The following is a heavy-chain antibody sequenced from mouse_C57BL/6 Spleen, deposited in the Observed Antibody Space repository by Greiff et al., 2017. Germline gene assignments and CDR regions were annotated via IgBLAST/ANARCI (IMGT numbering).Heavy chain of an antibody. CDR1: GYTFTSYW. J-gene: IGHJ2*01. V-gene: IGHV1-72*01. CDR3: ARSYSGSSFDY. Sequence: QVQLQQPGAELVKPGASVKLSCKASGYTFTSYWMHWVKQRPGRGLEWIGRIDTNSGGTKYNEKFKSKSTLTVDKPSSTAYRQLSSLTSEDSAGYYCARSYSGSSFDYWGQGTTLTVSS. CDR2: IDTNSGGT. D-gene: IGHD1-1*01.